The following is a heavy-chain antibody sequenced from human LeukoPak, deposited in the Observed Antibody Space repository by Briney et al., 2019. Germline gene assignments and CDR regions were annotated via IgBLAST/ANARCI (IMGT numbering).Heavy chain of an antibody. V-gene: IGHV1-2*02. CDR2: INPNSGGT. J-gene: IGHJ4*02. CDR3: ARDVMVRGVIIDY. D-gene: IGHD3-10*01. Sequence: GASVKVSCKAFGYTFTGYYMHWVRQAPGQGLEWMGWINPNSGGTNYAQKFQGRVTMTRDTSISTAYMELSRLRSDDTAVYYCARDVMVRGVIIDYWGQGTLVTVSS. CDR1: GYTFTGYY.